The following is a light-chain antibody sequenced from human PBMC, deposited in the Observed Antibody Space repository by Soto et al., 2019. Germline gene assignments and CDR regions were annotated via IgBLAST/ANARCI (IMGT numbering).Light chain of an antibody. J-gene: IGKJ4*01. CDR2: KAS. Sequence: DSQMTQYPSTLSASIGDRVTITCRAGQSISSWLAWYQQKPGKAPKLLNSKASTLQSGVPPRFSGSGSGTEFALTISSLQPDDFATYYCQQYESYPMTFGGGTKVEIK. CDR1: QSISSW. V-gene: IGKV1-5*03. CDR3: QQYESYPMT.